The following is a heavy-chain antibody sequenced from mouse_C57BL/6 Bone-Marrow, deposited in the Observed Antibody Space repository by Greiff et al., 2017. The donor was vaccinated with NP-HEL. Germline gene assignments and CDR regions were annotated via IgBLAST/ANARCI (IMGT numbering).Heavy chain of an antibody. V-gene: IGHV5-4*01. J-gene: IGHJ3*01. Sequence: EVHLVEFGGGLVKPGGSLKLSCAASGFTFSSYAMSWVRQTPEKRLEWVATISDGGSYTYYPDNVKGRFTISRDNAKNNLYLQMSHLKSEDTAMYYCARMEGLLPFAYWGQGTLVTVSA. CDR1: GFTFSSYA. CDR2: ISDGGSYT. CDR3: ARMEGLLPFAY. D-gene: IGHD2-3*01.